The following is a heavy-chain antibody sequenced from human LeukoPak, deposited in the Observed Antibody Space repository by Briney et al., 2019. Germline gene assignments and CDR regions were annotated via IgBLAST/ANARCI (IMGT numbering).Heavy chain of an antibody. J-gene: IGHJ4*02. V-gene: IGHV3-30*18. CDR2: ISYNGSNK. CDR3: AKDPNYYRSGSYYTFFDY. CDR1: GFTFSSYG. Sequence: GGSLRLSCAASGFTFSSYGMHWVRQAPGKGLEWVTFISYNGSNKYYTDSVKGRFTISRGNSKNTLYLQMNSLRAEDTAVYYCAKDPNYYRSGSYYTFFDYRGQGTLVTVSS. D-gene: IGHD3-10*01.